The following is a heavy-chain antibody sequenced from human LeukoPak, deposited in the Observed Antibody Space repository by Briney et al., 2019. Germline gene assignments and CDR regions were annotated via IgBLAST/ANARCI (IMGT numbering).Heavy chain of an antibody. CDR2: ISTSGTAV. V-gene: IGHV3-11*04. J-gene: IGHJ6*04. CDR3: AELGITMIGGV. Sequence: PGGSLRLSCAASGFTFSDYYMSWIRQAPGKGLEWVSYISTSGTAVYYADSVKGRFTISRDNAKDSLYLQMNSLRVEDTAVYYCAELGITMIGGVWGKGTTVTISS. D-gene: IGHD3-10*02. CDR1: GFTFSDYY.